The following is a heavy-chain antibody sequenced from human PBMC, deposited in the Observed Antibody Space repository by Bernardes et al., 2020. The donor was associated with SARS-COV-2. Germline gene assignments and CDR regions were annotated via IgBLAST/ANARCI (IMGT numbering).Heavy chain of an antibody. J-gene: IGHJ4*02. CDR3: ARIGGTCYGY. D-gene: IGHD2-15*01. CDR2: IDQDGSTK. CDR1: GFPFNSYW. Sequence: GGSLRLSCEASGFPFNSYWMSWVRQAPGKGLEWVANIDQDGSTKHYVDSVKGRFIISRDNGENLLYLQMNNVTGDDTAVYFCARIGGTCYGYWGQGALVTVSS. V-gene: IGHV3-7*01.